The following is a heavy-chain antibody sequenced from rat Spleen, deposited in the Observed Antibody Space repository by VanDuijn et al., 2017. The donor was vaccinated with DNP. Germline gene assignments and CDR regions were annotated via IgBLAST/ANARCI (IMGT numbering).Heavy chain of an antibody. J-gene: IGHJ2*01. CDR3: TKDAFDY. V-gene: IGHV5-20*01. Sequence: EVQLVESGGGLVQPGRSLKLSCAASGFIFSDYYMAWVRQTPTRGLEWVASISSSGSESYYRDSVKGRFTISRDNGKSTLYLQMESLRSEDSATYYCTKDAFDYWGQGVMVTVSS. CDR2: ISSSGSES. CDR1: GFIFSDYY.